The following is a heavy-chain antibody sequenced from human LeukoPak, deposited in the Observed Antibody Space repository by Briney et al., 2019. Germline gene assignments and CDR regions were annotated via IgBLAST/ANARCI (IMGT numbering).Heavy chain of an antibody. Sequence: GGSLRLSCAASGFTFSSYGMSWVRHAPGKGLEGVSAISGSGGGTYYADSVKGRFTISRDNSKNTLYLQMNSLRAEDTAVYYCAKSGYNRFDYWGQGTLVTVSS. J-gene: IGHJ4*02. CDR1: GFTFSSYG. CDR2: ISGSGGGT. CDR3: AKSGYNRFDY. D-gene: IGHD5-24*01. V-gene: IGHV3-23*01.